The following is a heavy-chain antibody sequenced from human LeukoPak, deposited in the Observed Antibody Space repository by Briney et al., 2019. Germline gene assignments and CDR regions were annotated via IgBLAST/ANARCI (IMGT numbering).Heavy chain of an antibody. Sequence: GGSLRLSCAASGFTFSSYAMSWVRQAPGKGLEWVAVISYDGSNKYYADSVKGRFTISRDNSKNTLYLQMNSLRAEDTAVYYCAKGRGTSGSSSDYWGQGTLVTVSS. J-gene: IGHJ4*02. V-gene: IGHV3-30*18. D-gene: IGHD6-13*01. CDR2: ISYDGSNK. CDR1: GFTFSSYA. CDR3: AKGRGTSGSSSDY.